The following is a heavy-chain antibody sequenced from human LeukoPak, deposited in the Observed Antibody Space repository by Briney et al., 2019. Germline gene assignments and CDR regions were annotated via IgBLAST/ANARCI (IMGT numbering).Heavy chain of an antibody. CDR3: ARGHGLLPEGLNWTP. J-gene: IGHJ5*02. Sequence: GASVKVSCKPSGYTFTSYDINWVRQATGQGLEWMGWMNPNSGNTGYAQKFQGRVTMTRNTSISTAYMELSSLRSEDTAVYYCARGHGLLPEGLNWTPWGQGTLVTVSS. CDR2: MNPNSGNT. D-gene: IGHD1-1*01. CDR1: GYTFTSYD. V-gene: IGHV1-8*01.